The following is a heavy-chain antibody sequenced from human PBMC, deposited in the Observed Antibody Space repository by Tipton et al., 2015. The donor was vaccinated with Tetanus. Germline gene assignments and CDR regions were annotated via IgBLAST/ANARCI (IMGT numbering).Heavy chain of an antibody. CDR1: GDSLRTGDRN. CDR3: ARANYDFSMKGPFDS. V-gene: IGHV4-61*08. J-gene: IGHJ4*02. D-gene: IGHD3-3*01. CDR2: ISSSGST. Sequence: GLVKPSETLSLTCTVSGDSLRTGDRNWSWIRQPPGKGLEWLAYISSSGSTNSDYFLKSRVTISRDTSKNQYSLSLSSVTAADTAVYFCARANYDFSMKGPFDSWGQG.